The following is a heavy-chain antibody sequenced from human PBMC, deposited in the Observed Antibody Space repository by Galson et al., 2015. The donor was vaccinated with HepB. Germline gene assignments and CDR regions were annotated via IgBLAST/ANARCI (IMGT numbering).Heavy chain of an antibody. V-gene: IGHV4-59*01. CDR3: ASSLRDAGGMDV. Sequence: LSLTCTVSGGSISSYYWSWIRQPPGKGLEWIGYIYYSGSTNYNPSLKSRVTISVDTSKNQFSLKLSSVTAADTAVYYCASSLRDAGGMDVWGQGTTVTVSS. J-gene: IGHJ6*02. CDR1: GGSISSYY. D-gene: IGHD4-17*01. CDR2: IYYSGST.